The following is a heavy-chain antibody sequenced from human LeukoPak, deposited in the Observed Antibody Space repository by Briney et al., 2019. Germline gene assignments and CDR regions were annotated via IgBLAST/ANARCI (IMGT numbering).Heavy chain of an antibody. CDR3: ARGGGYGGNGWFDP. CDR2: IYYSGST. V-gene: IGHV4-59*01. D-gene: IGHD4-23*01. J-gene: IGHJ5*02. Sequence: SETLSLTCTVSGGSISSYYWSWIRQPPGKGLEWIGYIYYSGSTNYNPSLKSRVTISVDASKNQFSLKLSSVTAADTAVSYCARGGGYGGNGWFDPWGQGTLVTVSS. CDR1: GGSISSYY.